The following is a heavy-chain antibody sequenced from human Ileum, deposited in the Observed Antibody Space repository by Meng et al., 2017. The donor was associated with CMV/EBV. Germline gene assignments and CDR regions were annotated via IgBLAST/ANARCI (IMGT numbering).Heavy chain of an antibody. CDR2: IYTRGST. CDR3: ARERPRGKAMASIDY. V-gene: IGHV4-4*07. D-gene: IGHD5-24*01. Sequence: HLREAGPPPCEPSETLPLTLSAAGGSISSYYCSWSRQTAGKGLEWIGRIYTRGSTNHNPSLQSRVTMSVDTSKNQFSLKLSSVTAADTAVYYCARERPRGKAMASIDYWGQGTLVTVSS. CDR1: GGSISSYY. J-gene: IGHJ4*02.